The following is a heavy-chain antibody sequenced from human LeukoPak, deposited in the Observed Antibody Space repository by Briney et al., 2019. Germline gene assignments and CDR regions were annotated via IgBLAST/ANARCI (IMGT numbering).Heavy chain of an antibody. V-gene: IGHV4-34*01. CDR2: INHRGAT. CDR3: ARVDIVTTNWFDP. CDR1: GGSFSGHY. Sequence: PSETLSLTCVVYGGSFSGHYWTWIRQPPGKGLEWIGEINHRGATTYNPSLKSRVTISVDTPKNQFSLKLNSVTAADTAVYYCARVDIVTTNWFDPWGQGTLVTVSS. D-gene: IGHD5-12*01. J-gene: IGHJ5*02.